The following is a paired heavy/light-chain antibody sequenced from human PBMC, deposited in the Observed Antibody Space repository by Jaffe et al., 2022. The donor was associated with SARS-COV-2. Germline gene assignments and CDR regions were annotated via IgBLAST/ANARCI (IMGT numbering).Light chain of an antibody. V-gene: IGKV4-1*01. CDR1: QSVLYSSNNKNY. CDR3: QQYYSTPPGT. CDR2: WAS. J-gene: IGKJ2*01. Sequence: DIVMTQSPDSLAVSLGERATINCKSSQSVLYSSNNKNYLAWYQQKPGQPPKLLIYWASTRESGVPDRFSGSGSGTDFTLTISSLQAEDVAVYYCQQYYSTPPGTFGQGTKLEIK.
Heavy chain of an antibody. CDR3: ARLEGGPDVGELLSSPADY. D-gene: IGHD3-10*01. V-gene: IGHV5-51*01. CDR1: GYSFTSYW. Sequence: EVQLVQSGAEVKKPGESLKISCKGSGYSFTSYWIGWVRQMPGKGLEWMGIIYPGDSDTRYSPSFQGQVTISADKSISTAYLQWSSLKASDTAMYYCARLEGGPDVGELLSSPADYWGQGTLVTVSS. J-gene: IGHJ4*02. CDR2: IYPGDSDT.